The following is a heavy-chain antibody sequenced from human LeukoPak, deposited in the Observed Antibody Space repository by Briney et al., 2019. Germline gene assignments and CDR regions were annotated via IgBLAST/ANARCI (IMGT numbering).Heavy chain of an antibody. J-gene: IGHJ4*02. Sequence: GGSLRLSCAASGFIFSEFYMSWVRQSPGKVLEWISYIMGSGHDINYVDSVKGRFTVSRDNDKNSLYLQMNSLSADDTAIYYCARSARSGDIRGQGTLVTVSS. CDR1: GFIFSEFY. CDR3: ARSARSGDI. CDR2: IMGSGHDI. V-gene: IGHV3-11*01. D-gene: IGHD1-1*01.